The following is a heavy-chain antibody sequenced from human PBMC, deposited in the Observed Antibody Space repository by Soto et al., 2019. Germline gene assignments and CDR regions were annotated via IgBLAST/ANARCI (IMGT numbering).Heavy chain of an antibody. Sequence: QPGGSLRLSCAASGFTVSSNYMSWVRQAPGKGLEWVSVIYSGGSTYYADSVKGRFTISRDNSKNALYLQMNSLRAEDTAVYYCATELVLLNIGTPYAFDIWGQGTMVTVSS. J-gene: IGHJ3*02. CDR3: ATELVLLNIGTPYAFDI. CDR1: GFTVSSNY. V-gene: IGHV3-53*01. CDR2: IYSGGST. D-gene: IGHD1-7*01.